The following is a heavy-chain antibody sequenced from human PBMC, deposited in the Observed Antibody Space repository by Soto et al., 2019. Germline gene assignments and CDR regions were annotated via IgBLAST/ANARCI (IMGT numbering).Heavy chain of an antibody. CDR2: ISGSGGST. CDR3: AKARGEDYYYYYMDV. CDR1: GFTFSSYA. D-gene: IGHD2-15*01. V-gene: IGHV3-23*01. J-gene: IGHJ6*03. Sequence: GGSLRLSCAASGFTFSSYAMSWVRQAPGKGLEWVSAISGSGGSTYYADSVKGRFTISGDNSKNTLYLQMNSLRAEDTAVYYCAKARGEDYYYYYMDVWGKGTTVTVSS.